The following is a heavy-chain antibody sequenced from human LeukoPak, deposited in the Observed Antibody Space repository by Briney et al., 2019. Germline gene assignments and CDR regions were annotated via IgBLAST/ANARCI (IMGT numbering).Heavy chain of an antibody. J-gene: IGHJ4*02. Sequence: GGSLRLSCAAPGFTFSSHWMHWVRQTPGKGLVWVSRINSDGSSTSYVDSVAGRFTISRDNAKNTLYLQMNSLRAEDTAVYYCARGNYYDSSGPGGYWGQGTLVIVSS. D-gene: IGHD3-22*01. V-gene: IGHV3-74*01. CDR2: INSDGSST. CDR3: ARGNYYDSSGPGGY. CDR1: GFTFSSHW.